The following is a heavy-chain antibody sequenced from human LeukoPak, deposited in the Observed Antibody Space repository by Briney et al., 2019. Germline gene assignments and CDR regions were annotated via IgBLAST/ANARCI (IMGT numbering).Heavy chain of an antibody. V-gene: IGHV4-59*01. D-gene: IGHD3-9*01. Sequence: SETLSLTCTVSGGSISSYYWSWIRQPPGKGLEWIGYIHYSGSTNYNPSLKSRVTISVDTSKNQFSLKLSSVTAADTAVYYCARVGYDILTGYDNWFDPWGQGTLVTVSS. J-gene: IGHJ5*02. CDR2: IHYSGST. CDR1: GGSISSYY. CDR3: ARVGYDILTGYDNWFDP.